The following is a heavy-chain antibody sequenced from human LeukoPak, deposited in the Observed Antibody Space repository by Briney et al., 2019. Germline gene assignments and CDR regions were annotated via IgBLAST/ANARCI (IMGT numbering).Heavy chain of an antibody. CDR2: MNPNSGNT. CDR1: GYTFTSYD. J-gene: IGHJ6*03. V-gene: IGHV1-8*01. CDR3: ARGTGYSYGYHYYYYYYMDV. Sequence: ASVKVSCKASGYTFTSYDINWVRQATGQGLEWMGWMNPNSGNTGSAQKFQGRVPMTRNTSISTAYMELSSLRSEDTAVYYCARGTGYSYGYHYYYYYYMDVWGKGTTVTVSS. D-gene: IGHD5-18*01.